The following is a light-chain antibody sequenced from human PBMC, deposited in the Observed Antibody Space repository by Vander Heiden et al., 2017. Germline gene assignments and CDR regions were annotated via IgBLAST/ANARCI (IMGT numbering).Light chain of an antibody. CDR2: AAS. Sequence: DIQLTHSPSSLSASVGDRVTITCRASETISSQINWYQQKAGQAPRLLIFAASSLHSGVPSTFSGSGYGTDFTLTISSLQPEDFATYYCQQSYTTPYTFGQGTKVEI. CDR1: ETISSQ. V-gene: IGKV1-39*01. J-gene: IGKJ2*01. CDR3: QQSYTTPYT.